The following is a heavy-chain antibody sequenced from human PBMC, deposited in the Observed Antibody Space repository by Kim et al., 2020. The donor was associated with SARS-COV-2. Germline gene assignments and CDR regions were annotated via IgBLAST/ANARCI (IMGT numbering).Heavy chain of an antibody. J-gene: IGHJ4*02. CDR3: ARVRSIRYCSGGSCYSLGGFDY. V-gene: IGHV3-21*01. D-gene: IGHD2-15*01. CDR2: ISSSSSYI. CDR1: GFTFSSYS. Sequence: GGSLRLSCAASGFTFSSYSMNWVRQAPGKGLEWVSSISSSSSYIYYADSVKGRFTISRDNAKNSLYLQMNSLRAEDTAVYYCARVRSIRYCSGGSCYSLGGFDYWGQGTLVTVSS.